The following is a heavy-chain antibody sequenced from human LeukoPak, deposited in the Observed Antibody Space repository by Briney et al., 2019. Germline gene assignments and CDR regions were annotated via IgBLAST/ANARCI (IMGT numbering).Heavy chain of an antibody. D-gene: IGHD6-19*01. J-gene: IGHJ4*02. CDR1: GGSISSSNW. CDR2: IYHSGST. V-gene: IGHV4-4*02. Sequence: SGTLSLTCAVSGGSISSSNWWSWVRQPPGKGLEWIGEIYHSGSTNYNLSLKSRVAISVDKSKNQFSLKLSSVTAADTAVYYCAREGIAVAGTTYYFDYWGQGTLVTVSS. CDR3: AREGIAVAGTTYYFDY.